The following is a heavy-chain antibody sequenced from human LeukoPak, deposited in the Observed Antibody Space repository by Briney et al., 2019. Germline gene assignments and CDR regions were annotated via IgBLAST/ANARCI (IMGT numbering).Heavy chain of an antibody. V-gene: IGHV4-4*02. J-gene: IGHJ6*02. D-gene: IGHD6-13*01. Sequence: SETLSLTCAVSGGSISSANWWSWVRQPPGKGLEWIGEIFHSGSTNYNPSLMSRVTMSVDTSKNQFSLKLSSVTAADTAVYYCARHWAHIAAAGTMADYYYYYGMDVWGQGTTVTVSS. CDR3: ARHWAHIAAAGTMADYYYYYGMDV. CDR1: GGSISSANW. CDR2: IFHSGST.